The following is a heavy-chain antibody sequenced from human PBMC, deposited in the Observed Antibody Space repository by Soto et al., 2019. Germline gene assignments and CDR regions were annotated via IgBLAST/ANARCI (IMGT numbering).Heavy chain of an antibody. J-gene: IGHJ4*02. CDR2: IHPSGGGS. Sequence: ASVKVSCKPSGYTLNTYYLRWVRQAPGQGLEWMGIIHPSGGGSTYAQKFLGRVTMTRDTSTSTVFMELSSLRSADTAVYYCARGGHIAVVTASFDYWGQGTLVTVSS. CDR3: ARGGHIAVVTASFDY. V-gene: IGHV1-46*02. D-gene: IGHD2-21*02. CDR1: GYTLNTYY.